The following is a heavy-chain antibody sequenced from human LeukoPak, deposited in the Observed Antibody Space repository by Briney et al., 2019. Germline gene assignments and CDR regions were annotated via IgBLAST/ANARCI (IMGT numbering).Heavy chain of an antibody. J-gene: IGHJ3*02. Sequence: ASVKVSCKASGYTFTSYGISWVRQAPGQGLEWMGWVSAYNGNTNYAQKLQGRVTMTTDTSTDTAYMELSSLRSEDTAVYYCATGSYTLGELSSPYDAFDIWGQGTMVTVSS. CDR2: VSAYNGNT. CDR1: GYTFTSYG. D-gene: IGHD3-16*02. CDR3: ATGSYTLGELSSPYDAFDI. V-gene: IGHV1-18*01.